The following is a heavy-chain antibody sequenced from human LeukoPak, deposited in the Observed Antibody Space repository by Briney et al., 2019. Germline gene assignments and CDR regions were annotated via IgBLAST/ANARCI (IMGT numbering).Heavy chain of an antibody. Sequence: SETLSLTCTVSGASINNYFWNWIRQPPGKGLEWLGSISYAGSAHYTSSLRSRVTMSIHTSKKQFSLNLTSVTAADTAMYFCARSNDDSTYNFDPQRGQGTLVTVSS. CDR2: ISYAGSA. D-gene: IGHD1-1*01. V-gene: IGHV4-59*08. CDR1: GASINNYF. CDR3: ARSNDDSTYNFDPQ. J-gene: IGHJ4*02.